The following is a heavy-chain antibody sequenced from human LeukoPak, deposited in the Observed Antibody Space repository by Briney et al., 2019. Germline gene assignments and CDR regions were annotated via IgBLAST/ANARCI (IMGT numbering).Heavy chain of an antibody. V-gene: IGHV4-30-4*01. CDR2: IYYSGST. D-gene: IGHD1-14*01. Sequence: SETLSLTCTVSGGSISSGDYYWTWIRQPPGKGLEWIGYIYYSGSTYYNPSLKSRVTISVDTSKNRFSLKLSSVTAADTAVYYCARAPFRTGGFDAFDIWGQGTMVTVSS. CDR3: ARAPFRTGGFDAFDI. CDR1: GGSISSGDYY. J-gene: IGHJ3*02.